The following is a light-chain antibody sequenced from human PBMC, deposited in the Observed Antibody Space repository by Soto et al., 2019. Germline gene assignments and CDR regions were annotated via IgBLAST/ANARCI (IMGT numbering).Light chain of an antibody. J-gene: IGKJ4*01. CDR3: QQYNKWPLT. CDR1: QSVSSS. CDR2: HAS. V-gene: IGKV3-15*01. Sequence: EIVMTQSPATLSVSPGERATLSCRASQSVSSSLAWYQQKPGQAPSLLIYHASTRATGIPARFSGSGSGTEFTLTISSLQSEDFAVYYCQQYNKWPLTFGGGTKVEIK.